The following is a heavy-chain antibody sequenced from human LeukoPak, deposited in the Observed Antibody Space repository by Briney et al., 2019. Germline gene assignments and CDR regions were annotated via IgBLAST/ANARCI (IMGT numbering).Heavy chain of an antibody. CDR2: IKQDGSEK. J-gene: IGHJ6*04. V-gene: IGHV3-7*01. CDR1: GFTFSSYW. D-gene: IGHD3-10*01. CDR3: AVALELYGSGSYNGMDV. Sequence: GGSLRLSCAASGFTFSSYWMSWVRQAPGKGLEWVANIKQDGSEKYYVDSMKGRFTISRDNAKNSLYLQMNSLRAEDTAVYYCAVALELYGSGSYNGMDVWGKGTTVTVSS.